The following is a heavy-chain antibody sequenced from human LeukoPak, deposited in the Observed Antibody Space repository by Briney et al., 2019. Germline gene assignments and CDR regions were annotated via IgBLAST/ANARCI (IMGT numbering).Heavy chain of an antibody. J-gene: IGHJ3*02. V-gene: IGHV3-48*04. CDR3: AAKYNWNDDGFDI. D-gene: IGHD1-1*01. CDR1: GLTFSSYS. CDR2: ISSSSAVI. Sequence: GGSLRLSCVASGLTFSSYSMNWVRQAPGKGLEWISYISSSSAVIFYADSVKGRFTISRDNAKNSLYLQMNSLRAEDTAVYYCAAKYNWNDDGFDIWGQGTMVTVSS.